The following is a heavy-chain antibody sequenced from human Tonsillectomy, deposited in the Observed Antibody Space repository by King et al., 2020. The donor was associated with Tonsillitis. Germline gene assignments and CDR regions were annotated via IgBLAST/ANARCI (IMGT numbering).Heavy chain of an antibody. CDR2: ISYSGTT. CDR3: ARQKSVRDWRDP. J-gene: IGHJ5*02. CDR1: GGSIFTSEYY. V-gene: IGHV4-39*01. Sequence: QLQESGPGLVKASETLSLTCIVSGGSIFTSEYYWALIRQPPGKGLEWIGRISYSGTTYSISSLKSRITISLDTSKNPFYLNLTSVTAADTAVYYCARQKSVRDWRDPWGLGSLVTVAS. D-gene: IGHD5/OR15-5a*01.